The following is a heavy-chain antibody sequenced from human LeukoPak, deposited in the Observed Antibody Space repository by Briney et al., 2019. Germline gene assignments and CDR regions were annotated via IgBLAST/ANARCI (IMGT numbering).Heavy chain of an antibody. V-gene: IGHV4-59*08. CDR2: IYYSGSGST. CDR3: ARSRRLAEDAFDI. J-gene: IGHJ3*02. CDR1: GGSISPYY. D-gene: IGHD3-9*01. Sequence: SKTLSLTCTVSGGSISPYYWSWIRQPPGKGLEWIGYIYYSGSGSTNHNPALKSRVTISVDTSKNQFSLKLSSVTAADTAVYYCARSRRLAEDAFDIWGQGTMVTVSS.